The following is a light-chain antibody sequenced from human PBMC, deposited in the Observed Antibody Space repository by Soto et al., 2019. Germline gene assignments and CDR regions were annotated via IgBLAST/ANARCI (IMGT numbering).Light chain of an antibody. CDR2: DAS. Sequence: EVVLTQSPATLSLSPGERATLSCRASQSVSNYLAWYQQKPGRAPRLLISDASNRATGIPARFSGSGSGTDFTPTISSLEPEDFAVYYCQHRSDWPVTFGQGTRLEIK. J-gene: IGKJ5*01. CDR3: QHRSDWPVT. CDR1: QSVSNY. V-gene: IGKV3-11*01.